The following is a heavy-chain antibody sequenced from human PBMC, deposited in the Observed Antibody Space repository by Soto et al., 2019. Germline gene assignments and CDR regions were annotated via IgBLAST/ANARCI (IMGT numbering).Heavy chain of an antibody. CDR1: GGSISSSRYF. Sequence: SETLSLPCTVSGGSISSSRYFWGRVRQPPGKGLEWIGSIYYSGSTYYNPSLKSRITISVDTSKNQFSLKLSSVTAADTAVYYCARDRVAAAGTDYYYGMDVWGQGTTVTVSS. CDR3: ARDRVAAAGTDYYYGMDV. D-gene: IGHD6-13*01. CDR2: IYYSGST. V-gene: IGHV4-39*07. J-gene: IGHJ6*02.